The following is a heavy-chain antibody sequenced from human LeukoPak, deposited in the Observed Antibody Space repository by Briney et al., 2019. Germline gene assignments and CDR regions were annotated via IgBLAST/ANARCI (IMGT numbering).Heavy chain of an antibody. Sequence: PSETLSLTCAVYGGSFSGYYWTWIRQAPGKGLEWIGEINPSGSTNYNSSLKSRVTISVDTSKNQFSLKLTSMTAADTALYYCASRPSGSYFGLDYWGQGTLVTVSS. CDR1: GGSFSGYY. D-gene: IGHD1-26*01. J-gene: IGHJ4*02. CDR3: ASRPSGSYFGLDY. V-gene: IGHV4-34*01. CDR2: INPSGST.